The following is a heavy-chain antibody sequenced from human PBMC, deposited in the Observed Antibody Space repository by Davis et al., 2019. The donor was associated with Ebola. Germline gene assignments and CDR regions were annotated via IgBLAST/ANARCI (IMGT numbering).Heavy chain of an antibody. V-gene: IGHV3-21*01. Sequence: GESLKISCAASGFTFSSYSMNWVRQAPGKGLEWVSSISSSSSYIYYADSVKGRFTISRDNSKNTLYLQMNSLRAEDTAVYYCARDGGIAVAGTLHYWGQGTLVTVSS. CDR1: GFTFSSYS. CDR2: ISSSSSYI. J-gene: IGHJ4*02. D-gene: IGHD6-19*01. CDR3: ARDGGIAVAGTLHY.